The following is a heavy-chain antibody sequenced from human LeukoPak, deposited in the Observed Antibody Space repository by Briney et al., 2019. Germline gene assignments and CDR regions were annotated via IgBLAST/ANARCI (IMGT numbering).Heavy chain of an antibody. CDR2: ISYDGSNK. CDR3: ARGQTIFGVNYYMDV. J-gene: IGHJ6*03. CDR1: GFTFSSYA. D-gene: IGHD3-3*01. Sequence: GRSLRLSCAASGFTFSSYAMHWVRQAPGKGLEWVAVISYDGSNKYYADSVKGRFTISRDNSKNTLYLQMNSLRAEDTAVYYCARGQTIFGVNYYMDVWGKGTTVTVSS. V-gene: IGHV3-30-3*01.